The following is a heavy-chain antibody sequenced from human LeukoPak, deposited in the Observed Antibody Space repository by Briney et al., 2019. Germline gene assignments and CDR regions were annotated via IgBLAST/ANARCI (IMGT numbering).Heavy chain of an antibody. V-gene: IGHV3-23*01. D-gene: IGHD6-19*01. CDR1: GFIFSNYA. J-gene: IGHJ4*02. CDR3: ASQTEYAGGWVDY. Sequence: GGSLRLSCAASGFIFSNYAMSWVRQAPGKGLEWVSANSGGGGSTYYADSVKGRFTISRDNSKNTLYLQMNSLRAEDTAVYYCASQTEYAGGWVDYWGQGTLVTVSS. CDR2: NSGGGGST.